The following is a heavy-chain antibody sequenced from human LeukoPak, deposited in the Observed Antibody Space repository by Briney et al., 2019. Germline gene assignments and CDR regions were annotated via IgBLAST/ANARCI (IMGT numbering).Heavy chain of an antibody. CDR3: VAWGNSGNS. CDR2: MNGDGSQI. Sequence: GGCLSLSCAASGFTFSGHWMSWVRQAPAKGLEWVAHMNGDGSQIYYMDFVKGRFTISRDNAKNSLYLQMNGLRAEDTAVYYCVAWGNSGNSWGQGTMVIVSS. CDR1: GFTFSGHW. V-gene: IGHV3-7*01. D-gene: IGHD1-26*01. J-gene: IGHJ3*01.